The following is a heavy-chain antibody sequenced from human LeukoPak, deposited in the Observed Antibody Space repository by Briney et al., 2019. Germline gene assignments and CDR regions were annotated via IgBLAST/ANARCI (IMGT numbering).Heavy chain of an antibody. V-gene: IGHV3-23*01. J-gene: IGHJ4*02. CDR3: AKDREILHSYGFFDY. Sequence: GGSLRLSCAASGFTFSSYAMSWVRQAPGKGLEWVSAISGSGSGGSTYYADSVKGRFTISRDNSKNTLYLQMNSLRAEDTAVYYCAKDREILHSYGFFDYWGQGTLVTVSS. CDR2: ISGSGSGGST. D-gene: IGHD5-18*01. CDR1: GFTFSSYA.